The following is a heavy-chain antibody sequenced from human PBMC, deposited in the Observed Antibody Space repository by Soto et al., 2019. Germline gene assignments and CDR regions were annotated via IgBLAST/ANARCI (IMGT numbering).Heavy chain of an antibody. CDR1: GGSVSSGSYY. Sequence: SETQSLTCTVSGGSVSSGSYYRSWIRQPPGKGLEWIGYIYYSGSTNYNPSLKSRVTISVDTSKNQFSLKLSSVTAADTAVYYCARDGGYSYGYFDYWGQGTLVTVSS. V-gene: IGHV4-61*01. CDR3: ARDGGYSYGYFDY. D-gene: IGHD5-18*01. CDR2: IYYSGST. J-gene: IGHJ4*02.